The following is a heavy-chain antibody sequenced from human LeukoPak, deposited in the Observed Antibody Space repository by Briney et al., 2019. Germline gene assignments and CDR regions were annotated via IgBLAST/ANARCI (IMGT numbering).Heavy chain of an antibody. CDR1: GLTFSTYS. D-gene: IGHD6-6*01. V-gene: IGHV3-48*02. Sequence: GGSLRLSCAASGLTFSTYSMNWVRQAPGKGLEWVSYISSSSSTIYYADSVKGRFTISRDNAKNSLHLQMNTLRDEDTAVYYCAREYSSSSGKALDYWGQGTRVTVSS. CDR3: AREYSSSSGKALDY. J-gene: IGHJ4*02. CDR2: ISSSSSTI.